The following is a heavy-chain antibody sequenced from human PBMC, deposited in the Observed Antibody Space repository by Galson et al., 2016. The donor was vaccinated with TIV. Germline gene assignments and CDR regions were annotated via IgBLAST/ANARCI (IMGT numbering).Heavy chain of an antibody. Sequence: CSVSGASISTSSNYWVWIRQPPGKGLEWIGEINHSGHTHHNPSLKSRVTISLDTSKNQFSLTLTSVTAADTALFYCARVRRGNVGVVDATDAFDIWDQGTMVTVSS. CDR1: GASISTSSNY. J-gene: IGHJ3*02. D-gene: IGHD2-15*01. V-gene: IGHV4-39*07. CDR2: INHSGHT. CDR3: ARVRRGNVGVVDATDAFDI.